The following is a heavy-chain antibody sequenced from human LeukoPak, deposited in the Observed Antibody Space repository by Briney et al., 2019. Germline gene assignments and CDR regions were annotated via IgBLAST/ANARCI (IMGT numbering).Heavy chain of an antibody. CDR3: ARDLLMGATTIEGNSLPFAFDI. J-gene: IGHJ3*02. V-gene: IGHV3-30-3*01. Sequence: GGSLRLSCAASGFTFSSYAMHWVRQAPGKGLEWVAVISYDGSNKYYADSVKGRFTISRDNSKNTLYLQMNSLRAEDTAVYYCARDLLMGATTIEGNSLPFAFDIWGQGTMVTVSS. D-gene: IGHD1-26*01. CDR2: ISYDGSNK. CDR1: GFTFSSYA.